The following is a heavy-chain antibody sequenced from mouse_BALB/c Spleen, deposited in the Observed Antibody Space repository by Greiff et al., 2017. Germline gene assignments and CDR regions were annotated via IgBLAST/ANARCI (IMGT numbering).Heavy chain of an antibody. J-gene: IGHJ4*01. CDR3: AREGGPATGAMDY. D-gene: IGHD1-2*01. V-gene: IGHV5-6-5*01. Sequence: LVESGGGLVKPGGSLKLSCAASGFTFSSYAMSWVRQTPEKRLEWVASISSGGSTYYPDSVKGRFTISRDNARNILYLQMSSLRSEDTAMYYCAREGGPATGAMDYWGQGTSVTVSS. CDR1: GFTFSSYA. CDR2: ISSGGST.